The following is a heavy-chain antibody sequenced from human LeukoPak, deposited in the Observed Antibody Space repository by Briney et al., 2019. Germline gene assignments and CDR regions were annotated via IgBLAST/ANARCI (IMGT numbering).Heavy chain of an antibody. J-gene: IGHJ5*02. CDR1: GYTFTSYY. D-gene: IGHD3-22*01. Sequence: GASVKVSRKASGYTFTSYYMHWVRQAPGQGLEWMGIINPSGGSTSYAQKFQGRVTMTRDTSTSTVYMELSSLRSEDTAVYYCARDTLSHYYDSSGYYSSWGQGTLVTVSS. V-gene: IGHV1-46*01. CDR3: ARDTLSHYYDSSGYYSS. CDR2: INPSGGST.